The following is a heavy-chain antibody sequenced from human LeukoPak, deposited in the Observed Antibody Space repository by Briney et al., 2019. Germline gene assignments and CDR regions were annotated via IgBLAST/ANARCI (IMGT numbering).Heavy chain of an antibody. D-gene: IGHD4-23*01. CDR1: GGSFSGYY. Sequence: PSETLSLTCAVYGGSFSGYYWSWIRQPPGKGLEWIGEINHSGSTNYNPSLKSRVTMSVDTSKNQFSLKLSSVTAADTAVYYCARASPSYGGAFDIWGQGTMVTVSS. CDR3: ARASPSYGGAFDI. CDR2: INHSGST. J-gene: IGHJ3*02. V-gene: IGHV4-34*01.